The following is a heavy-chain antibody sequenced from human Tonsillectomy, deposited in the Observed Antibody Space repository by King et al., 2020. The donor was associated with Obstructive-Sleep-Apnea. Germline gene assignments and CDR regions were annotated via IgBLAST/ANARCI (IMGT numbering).Heavy chain of an antibody. V-gene: IGHV3-30*02. CDR2: IRYDGSNK. CDR3: AKDPRSYCSSTSCPVMAYYYGMDV. J-gene: IGHJ6*02. CDR1: GFTFSSYG. Sequence: VQLVESGGGLVQPGRSLRLSCAASGFTFSSYGMHWVRQAPGKGLEWVAFIRYDGSNKYYADSVKGRFTISRDNSKNTLYLQMNSLRAEDTAVYYCAKDPRSYCSSTSCPVMAYYYGMDVWGHGTTVTVSS. D-gene: IGHD2-2*01.